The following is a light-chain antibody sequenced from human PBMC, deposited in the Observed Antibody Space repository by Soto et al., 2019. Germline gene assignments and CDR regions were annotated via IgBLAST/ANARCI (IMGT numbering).Light chain of an antibody. CDR1: QSIGVW. Sequence: DIPMTQSPSTLSASVGDRVTITCRASQSIGVWLAWYQQKPGTAPKLLIYKTSTLDSGVPLRFSGSGSGTEFTLTISSLQPDDFATYYCQKYINYFRTFGQGTKVEIK. V-gene: IGKV1-5*03. CDR2: KTS. CDR3: QKYINYFRT. J-gene: IGKJ1*01.